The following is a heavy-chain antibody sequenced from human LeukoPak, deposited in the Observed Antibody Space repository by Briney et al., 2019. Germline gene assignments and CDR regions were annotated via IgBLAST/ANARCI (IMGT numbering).Heavy chain of an antibody. Sequence: GGSLRLSCAASGFRFSDAWMTWVRQAPGKGLEWVGLIKGKAGGETTHYAAPVKGRFTISRDDSRNTLYLQMNSLKTEDTALYYCAKDVPLTGGRSPLYWGQGTLVSVSS. V-gene: IGHV3-15*01. J-gene: IGHJ4*01. CDR2: IKGKAGGETT. D-gene: IGHD2-8*02. CDR1: GFRFSDAW. CDR3: AKDVPLTGGRSPLY.